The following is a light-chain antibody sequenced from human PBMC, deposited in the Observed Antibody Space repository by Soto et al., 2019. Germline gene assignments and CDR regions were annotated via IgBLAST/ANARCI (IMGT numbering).Light chain of an antibody. J-gene: IGKJ4*01. V-gene: IGKV1-9*01. Sequence: QLTLSPASLSASVGDRVTITCRASPASASFLAWYQQKPGTAPKLLIYGASTLQSGVPSRFSGSRSGTDYTLTIASLQPEDFATYYCQQYYSYPLTFGRGTKVDIK. CDR2: GAS. CDR3: QQYYSYPLT. CDR1: PASASF.